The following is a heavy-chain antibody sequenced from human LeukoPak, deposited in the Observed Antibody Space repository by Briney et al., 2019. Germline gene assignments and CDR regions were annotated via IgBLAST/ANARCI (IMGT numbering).Heavy chain of an antibody. J-gene: IGHJ5*02. D-gene: IGHD6-6*01. CDR1: GGSFSGYY. CDR2: INHSGST. CDR3: ARGKRAARTRHDWFDP. Sequence: SETLSLTCAVYGGSFSGYYWSWIRQPPGKGLEWIGEINHSGSTNYNPSLKSRVTISVHTSKNQFSLKLSSVTAADTAVYYCARGKRAARTRHDWFDPWGQGTLVTVSS. V-gene: IGHV4-34*01.